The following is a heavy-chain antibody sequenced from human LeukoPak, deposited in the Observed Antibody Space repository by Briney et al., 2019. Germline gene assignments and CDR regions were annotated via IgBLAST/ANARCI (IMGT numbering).Heavy chain of an antibody. CDR1: GFTFSSYG. J-gene: IGHJ4*02. CDR2: ISYDGSSK. Sequence: GRSLRLSCAASGFTFSSYGMNWVRQAPGKGLGWVAVISYDGSSKYYADSVKGRFTISRDNSKNTLYLQMNSLRAEDTAVYYCAKDYGSGRHYFCYWGQGTLVTVSS. V-gene: IGHV3-30*18. CDR3: AKDYGSGRHYFCY. D-gene: IGHD3-10*01.